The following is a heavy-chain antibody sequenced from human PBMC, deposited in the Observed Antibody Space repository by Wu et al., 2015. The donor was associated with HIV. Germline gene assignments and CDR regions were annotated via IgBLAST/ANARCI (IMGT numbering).Heavy chain of an antibody. J-gene: IGHJ4*02. CDR1: GDTFNSYT. Sequence: QVQLVQSGAEVKKPGSSVKVSCKSSGDTFNSYTYNWVRQAPGQGLEWMGWINPKNGGTNYARGFQGRLTMTRDMSTTTVYVELKRLTSEDTAMYFCARSHKSLQLRYLGNFDYWGQGT. CDR3: ARSHKSLQLRYLGNFDY. D-gene: IGHD2-15*01. V-gene: IGHV1-2*02. CDR2: INPKNGGT.